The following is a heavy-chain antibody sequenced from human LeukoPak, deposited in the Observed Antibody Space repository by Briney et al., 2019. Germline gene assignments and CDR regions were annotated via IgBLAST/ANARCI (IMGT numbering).Heavy chain of an antibody. CDR2: IGTAGDT. CDR3: ARGGWRAVPAAIGY. CDR1: GFTFSSYD. D-gene: IGHD2-2*01. J-gene: IGHJ4*02. V-gene: IGHV3-13*01. Sequence: GGSLRLSCAASGFTFSSYDMHWVRQATGKGLEWVSAIGTAGDTYYPGSVKGRFTISRENAKNSLYLQMNSLRAGDTAVYYCARGGWRAVPAAIGYWGQGTLSPSPQ.